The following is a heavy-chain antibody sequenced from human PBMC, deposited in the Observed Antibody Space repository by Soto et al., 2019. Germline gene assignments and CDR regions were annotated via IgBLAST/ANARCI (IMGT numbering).Heavy chain of an antibody. CDR1: GGSISSYY. J-gene: IGHJ3*02. CDR3: ARGGWGGYDTSGAFDI. D-gene: IGHD3-3*01. Sequence: PSETLSLTCTVSGGSISSYYWSWIRQPPGKGLEWIGYIYYSGSTNYNPSLKSRVTISVDTSKNQFSLKLSSVTAADTAVYYCARGGWGGYDTSGAFDIWGQGTMVTVSS. CDR2: IYYSGST. V-gene: IGHV4-59*01.